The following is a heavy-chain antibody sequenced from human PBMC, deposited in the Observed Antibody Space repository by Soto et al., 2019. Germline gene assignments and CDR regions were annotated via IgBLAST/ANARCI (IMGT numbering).Heavy chain of an antibody. CDR1: GGSISSSSHY. V-gene: IGHV4-39*02. J-gene: IGHJ4*02. CDR3: ARRRGGCSSTSCYGYFDY. D-gene: IGHD2-2*01. Sequence: SETLSLTCTVSGGSISSSSHYWGWIRQPPGKGLEWIGSIFYSGSTYYNPSLKSRVTISVDTSKTHFSLKLSSVTAADTAVYHCARRRGGCSSTSCYGYFDYWGQGTLVTVSS. CDR2: IFYSGST.